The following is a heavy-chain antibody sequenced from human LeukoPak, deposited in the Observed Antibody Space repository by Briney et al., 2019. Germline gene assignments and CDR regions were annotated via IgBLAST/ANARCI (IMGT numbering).Heavy chain of an antibody. CDR3: ARDPRDYGDYGNHDAFDI. D-gene: IGHD4-17*01. CDR2: ISAYNGNT. CDR1: GYTFTSYG. V-gene: IGHV1-18*01. J-gene: IGHJ3*02. Sequence: GASVKVSCKASGYTFTSYGISWVRQAPGQGLEWMGWISAYNGNTNYAQKLQGRVTMTTDTSTSTAYMELRSLRSDDTAVYYCARDPRDYGDYGNHDAFDIWGQGTMVTVSS.